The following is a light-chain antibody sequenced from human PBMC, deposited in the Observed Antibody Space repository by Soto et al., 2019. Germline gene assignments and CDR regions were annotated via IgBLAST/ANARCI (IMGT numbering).Light chain of an antibody. Sequence: QSALAQPASVSGSPGQSITISCTGSSSDIASFNYLSWYQQYPGKAPKLLIYQVTSRASGVSHRFSGSKFGDTASLTISGLQPEDEAEYYCNSYSSSTFYVFGTGTKLTVL. CDR2: QVT. CDR1: SSDIASFNY. V-gene: IGLV2-14*01. J-gene: IGLJ1*01. CDR3: NSYSSSTFYV.